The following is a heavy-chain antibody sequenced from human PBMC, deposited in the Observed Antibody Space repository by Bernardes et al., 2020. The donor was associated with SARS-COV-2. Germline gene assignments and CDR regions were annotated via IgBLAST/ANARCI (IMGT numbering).Heavy chain of an antibody. D-gene: IGHD3-22*01. CDR2: IYSGGST. V-gene: IGHV3-53*03. CDR3: ARATYHYDTTGALGNFFDY. CDR1: GFSVSSNY. J-gene: IGHJ4*02. Sequence: GGSLRLSCAASGFSVSSNYMSWVRQAPGKGLEWISVIYSGGSTYYADSVKGRFTISRDNSKNTLYLQMNSLRVEDTAVYYFARATYHYDTTGALGNFFDYWGQGTLVTVST.